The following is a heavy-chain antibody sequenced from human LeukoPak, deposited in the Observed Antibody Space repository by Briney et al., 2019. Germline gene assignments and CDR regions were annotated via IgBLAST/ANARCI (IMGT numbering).Heavy chain of an antibody. J-gene: IGHJ4*02. CDR1: GGSITNTNW. Sequence: SGTLSLTCGVSGGSITNTNWWSWVRQPPGQGLEWIGEISLTGLTHYNPSLESRVTVSLDKSKNQLSLNLTSVTAADTAVYFCSRENGAFSPFGYWGQGILVTVLS. CDR3: SRENGAFSPFGY. D-gene: IGHD3-16*01. CDR2: ISLTGLT. V-gene: IGHV4-4*02.